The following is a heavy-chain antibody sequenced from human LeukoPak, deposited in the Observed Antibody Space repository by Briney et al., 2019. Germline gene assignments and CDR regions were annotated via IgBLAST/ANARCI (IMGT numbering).Heavy chain of an antibody. Sequence: ASVTVSCKASGYTFTSYAMHWVRQAPGQGLEWMGWINAGNGNTKYSQKFQGRVTITRDTSASTAYMELSSLRSEDTAVYYCARERRGGYNWFDPWGQGTLVTVSS. V-gene: IGHV1-3*01. CDR1: GYTFTSYA. CDR2: INAGNGNT. CDR3: ARERRGGYNWFDP. J-gene: IGHJ5*02. D-gene: IGHD3-16*01.